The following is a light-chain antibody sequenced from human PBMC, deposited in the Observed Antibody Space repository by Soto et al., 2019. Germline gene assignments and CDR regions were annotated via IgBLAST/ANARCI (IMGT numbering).Light chain of an antibody. CDR2: DVT. CDR1: SSDVGGYNY. CDR3: SSYAGSNNVV. Sequence: QSALTQPPSASGSPGQSVTISCTGSSSDVGGYNYVSWYQQHPGKAPKVMIYDVTKRPSGVPDRFSGSKSGNTASLTVSGLQAEDEADYYCSSYAGSNNVVFGTGTQLTVL. J-gene: IGLJ7*01. V-gene: IGLV2-8*01.